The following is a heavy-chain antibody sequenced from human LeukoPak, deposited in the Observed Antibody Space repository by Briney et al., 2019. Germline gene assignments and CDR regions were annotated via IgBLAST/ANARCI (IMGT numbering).Heavy chain of an antibody. Sequence: GGSLRLSCAASGFTVSSNYMSWVRQAPGKGLEWVASINSDGSEGYYADVVKGRFTISRDNAKNSLYLQINSLRAEDTAVYYCARSSYSSSSSVWGQGTMVTVSS. CDR2: INSDGSEG. D-gene: IGHD6-6*01. CDR1: GFTVSSNY. CDR3: ARSSYSSSSSV. J-gene: IGHJ3*01. V-gene: IGHV3-7*03.